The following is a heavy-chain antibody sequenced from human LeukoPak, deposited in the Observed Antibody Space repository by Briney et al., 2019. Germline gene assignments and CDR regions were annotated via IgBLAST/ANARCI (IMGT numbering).Heavy chain of an antibody. Sequence: PGGSLRLYCAASGFLFSRYWMSWVRQAPGKGLESVANIKQDGREKYYVYSVKGRFTISRDNAKNSLYLQMNSLRAEDTTMYYCARGPDYDWYFDLWGRGTLVTVSS. V-gene: IGHV3-7*01. D-gene: IGHD4-17*01. CDR3: ARGPDYDWYFDL. J-gene: IGHJ2*01. CDR2: IKQDGREK. CDR1: GFLFSRYW.